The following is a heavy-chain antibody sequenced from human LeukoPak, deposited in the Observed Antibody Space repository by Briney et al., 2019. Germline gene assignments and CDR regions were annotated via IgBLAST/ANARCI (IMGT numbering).Heavy chain of an antibody. Sequence: PGGSLRLSCAASGLTLSRYAMTWVRQAPGKGLEWVAGISDRDDSTYHADSVKGRFTISRDNSKKTVFLQMNSLRAKDTAIYYCVKLGFDNRDFVNYYMDVWGKGTTVTVSS. CDR2: ISDRDDST. V-gene: IGHV3-23*01. CDR1: GLTLSRYA. J-gene: IGHJ6*03. D-gene: IGHD2/OR15-2a*01. CDR3: VKLGFDNRDFVNYYMDV.